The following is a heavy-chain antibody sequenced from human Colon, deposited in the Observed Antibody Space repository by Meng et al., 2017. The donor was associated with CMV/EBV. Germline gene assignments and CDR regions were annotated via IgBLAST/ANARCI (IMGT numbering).Heavy chain of an antibody. Sequence: GGSLRLSCVASGFTFSSHGMHWVRQAPGKGLEWVAYIRYDGSDKYYADSVKGRFTISRDDSKNTLYVQMNSLRAEDTAVYYCAKDVLATDYFDYWGQGTLVTVSS. CDR2: IRYDGSDK. J-gene: IGHJ4*02. V-gene: IGHV3-30*02. D-gene: IGHD1-26*01. CDR1: GFTFSSHG. CDR3: AKDVLATDYFDY.